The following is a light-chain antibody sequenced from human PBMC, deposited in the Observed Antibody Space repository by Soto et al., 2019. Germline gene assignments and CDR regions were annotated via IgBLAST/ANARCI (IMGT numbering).Light chain of an antibody. V-gene: IGKV1-5*03. Sequence: DIQVTQSPSTLSASVGDRVTITCGASQTISSWLAWYQQKPGKAPKLLIYKASTLKSGVPSRFSGSGSGTEFTLTISSLQPDDFATYYCQHYNSYSEAFGQGTKVDIK. CDR3: QHYNSYSEA. CDR1: QTISSW. CDR2: KAS. J-gene: IGKJ1*01.